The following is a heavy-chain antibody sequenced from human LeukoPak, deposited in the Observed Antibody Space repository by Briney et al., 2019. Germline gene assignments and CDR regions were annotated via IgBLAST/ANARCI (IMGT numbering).Heavy chain of an antibody. Sequence: PGGSLRLSCAASGFTFSSYAMGWVRQAPGKGLEWVSAISGSGGSTYYADSVKGRFTISRDNSKNTVYLQMNSLRAEDTAVYYCAKVPVFGVTISEVVTDDAFDIWGQGTIVTVSS. J-gene: IGHJ3*02. CDR3: AKVPVFGVTISEVVTDDAFDI. D-gene: IGHD3-3*01. CDR1: GFTFSSYA. V-gene: IGHV3-23*01. CDR2: ISGSGGST.